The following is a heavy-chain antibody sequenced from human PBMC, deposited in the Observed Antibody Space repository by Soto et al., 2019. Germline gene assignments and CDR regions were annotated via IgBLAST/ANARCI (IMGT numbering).Heavy chain of an antibody. V-gene: IGHV5-51*01. J-gene: IGHJ4*02. CDR1: GYSFTSYW. D-gene: IGHD3-16*01. CDR3: ARQITRPGRYFDY. CDR2: IYPGDSDT. Sequence: GESLKISCKGSGYSFTSYWIGWVRQMPGKGLEWVGIIYPGDSDTRYSPSFQGQVTISADKSISTAYLQWSSLKASDTAMYYCARQITRPGRYFDYWGQGTLVTVSS.